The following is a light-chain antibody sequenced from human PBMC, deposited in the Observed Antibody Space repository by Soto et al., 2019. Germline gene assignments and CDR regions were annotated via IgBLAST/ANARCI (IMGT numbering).Light chain of an antibody. CDR2: GAS. J-gene: IGKJ1*01. Sequence: EIVLTQSPGTLSLSPGDRATLSCRASQSVSSNFLAWYQQKPGQAPRLLIYGASIRATAIADRFSGSGSGTYFSLTIRRLEPEDFAMYFCHQYGSSPRTFGQGTKVEIK. CDR1: QSVSSNF. CDR3: HQYGSSPRT. V-gene: IGKV3-20*01.